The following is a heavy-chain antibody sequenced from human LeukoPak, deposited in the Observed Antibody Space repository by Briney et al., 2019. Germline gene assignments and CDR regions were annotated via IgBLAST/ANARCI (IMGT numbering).Heavy chain of an antibody. J-gene: IGHJ6*03. CDR2: TNHNGGT. CDR1: RGSFIDYP. CDR3: ARVAYRYSINDWSRTGLGAYATKYYYYMDV. V-gene: IGHV4-34*01. Sequence: PLGTLSLTFAVYRGSFIDYPWTWLRPPPAGGLEWIGETNHNGGTNHKPPLLSRVPMSVHTSKNQFSLKLRSVPAADTAVYYCARVAYRYSINDWSRTGLGAYATKYYYYMDVWGKGTTVTVSS. D-gene: IGHD3-9*01.